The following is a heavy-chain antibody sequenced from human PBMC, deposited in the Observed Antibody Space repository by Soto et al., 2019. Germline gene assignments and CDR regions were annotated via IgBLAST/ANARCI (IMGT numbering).Heavy chain of an antibody. D-gene: IGHD3-22*01. CDR2: TRNKANSYTT. CDR1: GFTFSDHY. Sequence: EVQLVESGGGLVQPGGSLRLSCAASGFTFSDHYMDWVRQTPGKGLEWVGRTRNKANSYTTEYAASVKGRFTISRDDSKTSLYLQMNSLKTEDTAVYYCARPHYDSSGYYPNWGQGTLVTVSS. CDR3: ARPHYDSSGYYPN. J-gene: IGHJ4*02. V-gene: IGHV3-72*01.